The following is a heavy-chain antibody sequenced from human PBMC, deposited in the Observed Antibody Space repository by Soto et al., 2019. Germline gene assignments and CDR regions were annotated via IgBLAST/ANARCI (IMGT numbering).Heavy chain of an antibody. CDR3: ARDLHRGSGWYLGSYYFDY. CDR1: GFTFSSYG. J-gene: IGHJ4*02. Sequence: QVQLVESGGGVVQPGRSLRLSCAASGFTFSSYGMHWVRQAPGKGLEWVAVIWYDGSNKYYADSVKGRFTISRDNSKNTLYLQMNSLRAEDTAVYYCARDLHRGSGWYLGSYYFDYWGQGTLVTVSS. CDR2: IWYDGSNK. V-gene: IGHV3-33*01. D-gene: IGHD6-19*01.